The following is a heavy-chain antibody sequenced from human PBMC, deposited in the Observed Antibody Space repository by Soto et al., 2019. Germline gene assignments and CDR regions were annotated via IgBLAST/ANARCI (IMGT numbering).Heavy chain of an antibody. CDR2: IYYSGST. Sequence: SETLSLTCTVSGGSISGYYWNWIRQPPGKGLEWIGYIYYSGSTNYNPSLKSRVTISVDTSKNQFSLKLSSVTAADTAVYYCASMTYGDYVPFDYWGQGTLVTVSS. V-gene: IGHV4-59*08. J-gene: IGHJ4*02. CDR3: ASMTYGDYVPFDY. D-gene: IGHD4-17*01. CDR1: GGSISGYY.